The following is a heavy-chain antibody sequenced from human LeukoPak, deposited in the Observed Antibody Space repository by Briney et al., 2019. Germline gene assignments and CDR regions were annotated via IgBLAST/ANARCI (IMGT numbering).Heavy chain of an antibody. CDR3: ARARGMVRGVTKYYFDY. V-gene: IGHV1-8*01. Sequence: VASVKVSCKASGYTFTSYDINWVRQATGQGLEWMGWMNPNSGNTGYAQKFQGRVTMTRNTSISTAYMELSSLRSEDTAVYYCARARGMVRGVTKYYFDYWGQGTLVTVSS. CDR1: GYTFTSYD. J-gene: IGHJ4*02. CDR2: MNPNSGNT. D-gene: IGHD3-10*01.